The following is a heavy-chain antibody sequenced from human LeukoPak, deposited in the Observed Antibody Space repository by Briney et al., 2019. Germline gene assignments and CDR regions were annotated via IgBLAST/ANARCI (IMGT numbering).Heavy chain of an antibody. CDR1: GYTFTSYG. Sequence: ASVKVSCKASGYTFTSYGISWVRQAPGQGLEWMGWISAYNGNTNYAQKLQGRVTMTTDTSTSTAYMELRSLRSDDTAVYYCARDKGFRRGPTFGPPNNWFDPWGQGTLVTVSS. J-gene: IGHJ5*02. D-gene: IGHD2/OR15-2a*01. V-gene: IGHV1-18*01. CDR2: ISAYNGNT. CDR3: ARDKGFRRGPTFGPPNNWFDP.